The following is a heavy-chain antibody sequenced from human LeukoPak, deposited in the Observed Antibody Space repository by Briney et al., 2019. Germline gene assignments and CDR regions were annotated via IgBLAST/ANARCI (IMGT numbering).Heavy chain of an antibody. CDR3: ATPEKQWHIFDY. CDR2: ISFDGSNK. J-gene: IGHJ4*02. V-gene: IGHV3-30*04. Sequence: GRSLRLSCAASGFTFSSYAMHWVRQAPGKGLEWVAVISFDGSNKYYADSVKGRFTISRDNSKNTLYLQMNSLRAEGTAVYYCATPEKQWHIFDYWGQGTLVTVSS. D-gene: IGHD6-19*01. CDR1: GFTFSSYA.